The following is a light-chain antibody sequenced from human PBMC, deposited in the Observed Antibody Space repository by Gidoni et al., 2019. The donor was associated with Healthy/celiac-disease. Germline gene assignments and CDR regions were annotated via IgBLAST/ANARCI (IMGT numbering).Light chain of an antibody. CDR3: QQRSNWWT. CDR2: DAS. V-gene: IGKV3-11*01. J-gene: IGKJ1*01. CDR1: QSVSSD. Sequence: EIVLTQSPATLSLSPGERATLSCRASQSVSSDLAWYQQKPGQAPRLLIYDASNSATGIPARLSGSGSGTDFTLTISRLEPEDFAVYYCQQRSNWWTFGQGTKVEIK.